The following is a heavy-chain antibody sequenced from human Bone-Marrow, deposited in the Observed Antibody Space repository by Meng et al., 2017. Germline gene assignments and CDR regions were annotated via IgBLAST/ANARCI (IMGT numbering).Heavy chain of an antibody. Sequence: ASVKVSCKASGYTFPSYGISWVRQAPGQGLEWMGWISAYNGNTNYAQKLQGRVTMTTDTSTSTAYMELRSLRSDDTAVYYCARESGGGYSSSWYSYFQHWGQGTLVTVSS. CDR1: GYTFPSYG. J-gene: IGHJ1*01. V-gene: IGHV1-18*01. D-gene: IGHD6-13*01. CDR2: ISAYNGNT. CDR3: ARESGGGYSSSWYSYFQH.